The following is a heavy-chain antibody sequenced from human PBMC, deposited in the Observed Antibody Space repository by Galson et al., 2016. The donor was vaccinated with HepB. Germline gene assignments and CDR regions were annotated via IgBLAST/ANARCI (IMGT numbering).Heavy chain of an antibody. CDR3: AKDHTYSAGSDWYFAL. Sequence: SLRLSCAASGFNFNRHGMHWVRQAPGKGLEWVAAISFGEDDKYYGDSVKGRFTISRDNSRNTLYLQMNSLRPGDTAVYSCAKDHTYSAGSDWYFALWGRGTLVTVSS. CDR1: GFNFNRHG. J-gene: IGHJ2*01. CDR2: ISFGEDDK. D-gene: IGHD3-10*01. V-gene: IGHV3-30*18.